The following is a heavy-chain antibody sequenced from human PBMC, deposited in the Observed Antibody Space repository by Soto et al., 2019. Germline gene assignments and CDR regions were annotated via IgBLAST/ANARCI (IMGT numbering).Heavy chain of an antibody. CDR3: VKRNGVGATPTAAAFDI. Sequence: GGSLRLSCAASGFTFSTYAMSWVRQALGKGLEWVSTIRGGGSSTYHADYADSVKGRFTISRDNSKNTLYLQMNSLRDEDTAVYYCVKRNGVGATPTAAAFDIWGHGTMVTVSS. J-gene: IGHJ3*02. CDR1: GFTFSTYA. D-gene: IGHD1-26*01. V-gene: IGHV3-23*01. CDR2: IRGGGSST.